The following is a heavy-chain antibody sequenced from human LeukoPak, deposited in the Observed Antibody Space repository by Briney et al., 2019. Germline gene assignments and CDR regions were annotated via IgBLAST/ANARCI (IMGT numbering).Heavy chain of an antibody. CDR1: GFTFSSYA. V-gene: IGHV3-30*04. CDR3: ARVGEYCSGGSCLNWFDP. J-gene: IGHJ5*02. D-gene: IGHD2-15*01. CDR2: ISYDGSNK. Sequence: PGGSLRLSCVASGFTFSSYAMHWVRQAPGKELEWVTVISYDGSNKYYADSVKGRFTISRDNSKNTLYLQMNSLRAEDTAVYYCARVGEYCSGGSCLNWFDPWGQGTLVTVSS.